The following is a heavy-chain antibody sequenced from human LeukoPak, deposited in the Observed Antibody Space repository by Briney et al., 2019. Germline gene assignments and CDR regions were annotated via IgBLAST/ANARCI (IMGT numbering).Heavy chain of an antibody. CDR3: ARFGYSYGYKDY. D-gene: IGHD5-18*01. CDR2: INHSGST. Sequence: PSETLSLTCAVYGGSFSGYYWSWIRQSPGKGLEWIGEINHSGSTNYNPSLKSRVTISVDTSKNQFSLKLSSVTAADTAVYYCARFGYSYGYKDYWGQGTLVTVSS. V-gene: IGHV4-34*01. J-gene: IGHJ4*02. CDR1: GGSFSGYY.